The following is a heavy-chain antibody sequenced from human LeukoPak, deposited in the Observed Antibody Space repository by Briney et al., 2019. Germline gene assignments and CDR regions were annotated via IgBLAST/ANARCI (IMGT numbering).Heavy chain of an antibody. J-gene: IGHJ4*02. Sequence: GGSLRLSCAVPGFSVSNYYMSWVRQTPGKGLEWVSIIYSGGSTYYADSVKGRFTISRDNSKNTLYLQMNSLKAEDTAVYYCARAPYSSSPGWGQGTLVTVSS. D-gene: IGHD6-6*01. CDR1: GFSVSNYY. CDR2: IYSGGST. V-gene: IGHV3-53*01. CDR3: ARAPYSSSPG.